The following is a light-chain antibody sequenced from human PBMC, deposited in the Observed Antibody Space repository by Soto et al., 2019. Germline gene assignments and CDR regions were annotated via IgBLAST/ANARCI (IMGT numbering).Light chain of an antibody. CDR2: AAS. CDR1: QTVTSY. V-gene: IGKV1-39*01. J-gene: IGKJ1*01. Sequence: DVQMTQSPSSLSASVGDSLTLTCRASQTVTSYLNWYQQKPGKAPKLLLYAASTLQSGVPSRFSGSGSGTEFTLTIISLQPEDFATYYCQQSYRFPKTFGRGTKVDIK. CDR3: QQSYRFPKT.